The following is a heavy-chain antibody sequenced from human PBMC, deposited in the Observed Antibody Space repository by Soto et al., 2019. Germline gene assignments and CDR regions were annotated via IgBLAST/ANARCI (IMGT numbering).Heavy chain of an antibody. J-gene: IGHJ4*02. V-gene: IGHV4-38-2*01. D-gene: IGHD3-3*02. CDR2: IYHSGNT. Sequence: SETLSLTCAVSGYSISSGYYWGWIRQPPGKGLEWIGSIYHSGNTNYNPSLTSRVTISVDKSKNHFSLKLTSVTAADTAVYYCAASHFWSGPWTARRLDYWGQGTLVTVSS. CDR3: AASHFWSGPWTARRLDY. CDR1: GYSISSGYY.